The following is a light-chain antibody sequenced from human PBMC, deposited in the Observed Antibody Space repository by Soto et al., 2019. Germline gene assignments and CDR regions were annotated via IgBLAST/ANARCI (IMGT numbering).Light chain of an antibody. CDR3: QQYNSYSSGT. Sequence: DIQMTQSLSTLSASVGDRVTITCRASQSIDSWLAWYQQKPGKAPNLLIYKASSLESGVPSRFSGSGSGTEFTLTISSLQPDDFATYYCQQYNSYSSGTFGQGTKVDIK. V-gene: IGKV1-5*03. J-gene: IGKJ1*01. CDR2: KAS. CDR1: QSIDSW.